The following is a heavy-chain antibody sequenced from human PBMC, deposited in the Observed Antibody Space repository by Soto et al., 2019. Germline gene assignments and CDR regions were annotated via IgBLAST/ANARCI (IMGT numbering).Heavy chain of an antibody. Sequence: QVQLVQSGAEVKKPGSSVKVSCKTSGGTFSSYTVSWVRQAPGQGLEWMGRIIPLHDIANYAEKFQGRVTITADKSTSTVYMELNSLRSEDTAVYYCARRYCRSTSCFLKTEDVFDIWGQGTMVTVSS. CDR1: GGTFSSYT. CDR2: IIPLHDIA. CDR3: ARRYCRSTSCFLKTEDVFDI. D-gene: IGHD2-2*01. V-gene: IGHV1-69*02. J-gene: IGHJ3*02.